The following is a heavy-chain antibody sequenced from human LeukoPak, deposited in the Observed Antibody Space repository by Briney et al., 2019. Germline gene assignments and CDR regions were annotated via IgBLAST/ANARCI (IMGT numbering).Heavy chain of an antibody. CDR1: GFTFSDSW. CDR3: ATYTHWVAGDV. D-gene: IGHD3-16*01. J-gene: IGHJ6*02. CDR2: MNQDGSEK. Sequence: GGSLRLSCAASGFTFSDSWMGWVRQAPGKGLEWVANMNQDGSEKDYVDSVKGRFTISRDNARNSLYLQMGSLRAEDTAVYYCATYTHWVAGDVWGQGTTVTVSS. V-gene: IGHV3-7*01.